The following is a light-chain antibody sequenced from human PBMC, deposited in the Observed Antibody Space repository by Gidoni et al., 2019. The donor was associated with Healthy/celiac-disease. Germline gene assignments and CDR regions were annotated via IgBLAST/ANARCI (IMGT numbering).Light chain of an antibody. CDR2: DAS. CDR3: QQYDNLLLT. J-gene: IGKJ4*01. V-gene: IGKV1-33*01. CDR1: QDISNY. Sequence: DIQMTQSQSSLSASVGDRVTITCQASQDISNYLNWYQQKPGKAPKLLIYDASNLETGVPSRFSGSGSGTDFTFTISSLQPEDIATYYCQQYDNLLLTFXGXTKVEIK.